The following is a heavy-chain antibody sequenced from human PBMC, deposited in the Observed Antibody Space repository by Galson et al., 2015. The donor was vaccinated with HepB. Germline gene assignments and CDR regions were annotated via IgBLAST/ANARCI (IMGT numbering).Heavy chain of an antibody. J-gene: IGHJ3*02. V-gene: IGHV1-2*02. Sequence: SVKVSCKASGYTFTGYYMHWVRQAPGQGLEWMGWINPNSGGTNYAQKFQGRVTMTRDTSISTAYMELSRLRSDDTAVYYCAREFCSSTSCSYDAFDIWGQGTMVTVSS. D-gene: IGHD2-2*01. CDR1: GYTFTGYY. CDR3: AREFCSSTSCSYDAFDI. CDR2: INPNSGGT.